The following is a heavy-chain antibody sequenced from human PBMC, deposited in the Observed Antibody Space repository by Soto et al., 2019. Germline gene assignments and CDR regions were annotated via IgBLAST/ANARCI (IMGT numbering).Heavy chain of an antibody. CDR1: GFTFSSYS. CDR3: ARDLVVITMVRGVHDY. CDR2: ISSSSSYI. D-gene: IGHD3-10*01. J-gene: IGHJ4*02. Sequence: EVQLVESGGGLVKPGGSLRLSCAASGFTFSSYSMNWVRQAPGKGLEWVSSISSSSSYIYYADSVKGRFTISRDNAKNSLYLQMNSLRAEDTAVYYCARDLVVITMVRGVHDYWGQGTLVTVSS. V-gene: IGHV3-21*01.